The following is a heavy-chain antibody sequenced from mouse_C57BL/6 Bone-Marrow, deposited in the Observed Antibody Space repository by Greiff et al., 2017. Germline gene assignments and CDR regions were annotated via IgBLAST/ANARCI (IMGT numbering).Heavy chain of an antibody. D-gene: IGHD1-1*01. V-gene: IGHV1-82*01. Sequence: VQLQQSGPELVKPGASVKISCKASGYAFSSSWMDWVKQRPGKGLEWIGRIYPGDGDTNYNGKFKGKATLTADKSSSTAYMQLSSLTSEDSAVYFCARSLTTVVPFDYWGQGTTLTVSS. CDR3: ARSLTTVVPFDY. CDR2: IYPGDGDT. CDR1: GYAFSSSW. J-gene: IGHJ2*01.